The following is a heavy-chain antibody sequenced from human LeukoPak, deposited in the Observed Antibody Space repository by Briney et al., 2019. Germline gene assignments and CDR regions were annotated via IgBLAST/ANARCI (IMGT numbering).Heavy chain of an antibody. CDR1: GGAISSYT. Sequence: LGSLSLSCAVSGGAISSYTCSWIRQPPGKGLGWVGDTYYSASTNSNPSLKIRVSIAVDTSKIQLSLKLSSVTAADTDVYYCARFQDYSTPHYYYGMDGWGQGTTVTVSS. V-gene: IGHV4-59*01. CDR3: ARFQDYSTPHYYYGMDG. D-gene: IGHD4-11*01. CDR2: TYYSAST. J-gene: IGHJ6*02.